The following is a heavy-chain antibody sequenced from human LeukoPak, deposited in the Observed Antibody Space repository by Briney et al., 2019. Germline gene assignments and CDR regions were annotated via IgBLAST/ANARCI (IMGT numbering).Heavy chain of an antibody. CDR3: VTPRSWELSDMAV. CDR1: GYSITTNYY. Sequence: SETLSLTCTVSGYSITTNYYWAWIRQSPGSGLEWIGSVYHNGETYYNPSLKSRVIISVDTSKNEFSLRLTSVTAADTAVYYCVTPRSWELSDMAVWGKGTTVIVSS. J-gene: IGHJ6*03. CDR2: VYHNGET. V-gene: IGHV4-38-2*02. D-gene: IGHD1-26*01.